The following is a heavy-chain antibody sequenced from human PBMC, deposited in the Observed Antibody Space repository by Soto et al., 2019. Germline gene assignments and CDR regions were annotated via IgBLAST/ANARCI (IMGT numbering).Heavy chain of an antibody. CDR1: GGTFSSYA. V-gene: IGHV1-69*06. CDR3: ARESYGSGSYYLDGMDV. D-gene: IGHD3-10*01. J-gene: IGHJ6*02. CDR2: IIPIFGTA. Sequence: QVQLVQSGAEVKKPGSSVKVSCKASGGTFSSYAISWVRQAPGQGLEWMGGIIPIFGTANYAQKFQGRVTITADKSTSTAYMELSSLRSEDTAGYYCARESYGSGSYYLDGMDVWGQGTTVTVSS.